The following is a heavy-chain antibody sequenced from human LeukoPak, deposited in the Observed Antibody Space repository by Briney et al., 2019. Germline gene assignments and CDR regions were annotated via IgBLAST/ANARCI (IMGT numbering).Heavy chain of an antibody. D-gene: IGHD6-19*01. V-gene: IGHV3-23*01. CDR2: ISGSGGST. Sequence: GGSLRLSCAASGFTFSSYAMSWVRQAPGKGLEWVSAISGSGGSTYYADSVKGRFTISRDNSKNTLYLQMNSLRAEDTAVYYCAKEYLRGYTPSSAVADDNWGQGTLVTVSS. J-gene: IGHJ4*02. CDR3: AKEYLRGYTPSSAVADDN. CDR1: GFTFSSYA.